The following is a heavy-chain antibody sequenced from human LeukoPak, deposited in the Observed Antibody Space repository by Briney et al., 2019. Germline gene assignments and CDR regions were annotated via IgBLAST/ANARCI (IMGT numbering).Heavy chain of an antibody. Sequence: GGSLRLSCAASGFTFRSYSMNWVRQAPGKGLEWVSYISSSSSDIYYAASVKGRFTISRDNAKNSLYLQMSSLRDEDTAVYYCARDKDIVATNYFDYWGQGTLVTVSS. CDR1: GFTFRSYS. CDR3: ARDKDIVATNYFDY. V-gene: IGHV3-48*02. J-gene: IGHJ4*02. CDR2: ISSSSSDI. D-gene: IGHD5-12*01.